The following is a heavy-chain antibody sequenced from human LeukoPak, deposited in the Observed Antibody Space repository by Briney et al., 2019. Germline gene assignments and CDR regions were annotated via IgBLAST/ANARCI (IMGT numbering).Heavy chain of an antibody. Sequence: GASVKVSCKASGYTFTGYYMHWVRQAPGQGLEWMGWINPNSGSTNYAQKFQGRVIITRDTSISTAYMELIRLRADDTAVYYCARAPELRYFDWLSAPYYYMDVWGKGTTVTISS. CDR1: GYTFTGYY. V-gene: IGHV1-2*02. J-gene: IGHJ6*03. CDR3: ARAPELRYFDWLSAPYYYMDV. CDR2: INPNSGST. D-gene: IGHD3-9*01.